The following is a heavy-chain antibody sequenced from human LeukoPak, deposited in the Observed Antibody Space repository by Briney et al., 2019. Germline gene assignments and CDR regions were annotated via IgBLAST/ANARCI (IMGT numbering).Heavy chain of an antibody. D-gene: IGHD4-17*01. CDR1: GYTFTGYY. V-gene: IGHV1-2*02. CDR3: ARALLNDYGYYFDY. J-gene: IGHJ4*02. Sequence: ASVKVSCKASGYTFTGYYMHWVRQAPGQGLEWMGWINPNSGGTNYAQKFQGRVTMTRDTSTSTDYLELSSLRSEDTAVYYCARALLNDYGYYFDYWGQGTLVTVSS. CDR2: INPNSGGT.